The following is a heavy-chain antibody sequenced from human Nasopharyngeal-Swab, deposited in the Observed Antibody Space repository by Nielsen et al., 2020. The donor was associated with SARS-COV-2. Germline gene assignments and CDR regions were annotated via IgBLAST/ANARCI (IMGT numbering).Heavy chain of an antibody. CDR2: IGTAGDT. CDR3: ARDRWTLGMDV. D-gene: IGHD7-27*01. CDR1: GFTFSSYD. Sequence: GSLRLSCAASGFTFSSYDVHWVRQATGKGLEWVSAIGTAGDTYYPGSVKGRFTISRENAKNSLYLQMNSLRAGDTAVYYCARDRWTLGMDVWGQGTTVTVSS. J-gene: IGHJ6*02. V-gene: IGHV3-13*01.